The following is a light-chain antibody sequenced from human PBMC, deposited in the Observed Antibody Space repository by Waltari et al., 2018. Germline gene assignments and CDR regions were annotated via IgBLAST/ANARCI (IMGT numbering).Light chain of an antibody. J-gene: IGKJ5*01. CDR2: AAS. CDR1: QGISSW. V-gene: IGKV1D-12*01. Sequence: DIQMTQSPSSVSASVGDRVTITGRASQGISSWLAWYQRKRGKAPKLLIYAASSVQSGVPSRFSGSGSGTEFTLTISSRQPEDFATDYGQQANSFPLHFGQGTRLEIK. CDR3: QQANSFPLH.